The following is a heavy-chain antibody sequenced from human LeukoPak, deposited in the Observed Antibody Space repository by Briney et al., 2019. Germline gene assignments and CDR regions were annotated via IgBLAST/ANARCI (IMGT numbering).Heavy chain of an antibody. Sequence: SETLSLTCTVSGGSISSYYWSWIRQPPGKGLEWIGYIYYSGSTNYNPSLKSRVTISVDTSKNQFSLKLSSVTAADTAVYYCARQVSSSWYYFDYWGQGTLVTVSS. V-gene: IGHV4-59*01. CDR1: GGSISSYY. J-gene: IGHJ4*02. CDR2: IYYSGST. CDR3: ARQVSSSWYYFDY. D-gene: IGHD6-13*01.